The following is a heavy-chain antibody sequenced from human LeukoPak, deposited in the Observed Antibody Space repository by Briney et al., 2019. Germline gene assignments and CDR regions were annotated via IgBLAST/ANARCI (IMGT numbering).Heavy chain of an antibody. CDR2: IYYSGST. V-gene: IGHV4-31*03. CDR3: ARRAPSAGYFDL. J-gene: IGHJ2*01. Sequence: SQTLSLTCTVSGGSISSGGYYWSWIRQHPGKGLEWIGYIYYSGSTYYNPSLQSRVTISKDTSKNQFSLKLSSVTAADMAVYYCARRAPSAGYFDLWGRGTLVAVSS. CDR1: GGSISSGGYY.